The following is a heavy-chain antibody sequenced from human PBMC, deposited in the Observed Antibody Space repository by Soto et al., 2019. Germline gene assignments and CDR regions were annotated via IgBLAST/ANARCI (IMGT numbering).Heavy chain of an antibody. CDR1: GFTFSSYS. V-gene: IGHV3-48*01. J-gene: IGHJ6*03. Sequence: GGSLRLSCAASGFTFSSYSMNWVRQAPGKGLEWVSYISSSSSTIYYADSVKGRFTISRDNAKNSLYLQMNSLRAEDTAVYYCARDKNQGYGDYVWDYYYYMDVWGKGTTVTVSS. CDR2: ISSSSSTI. D-gene: IGHD4-17*01. CDR3: ARDKNQGYGDYVWDYYYYMDV.